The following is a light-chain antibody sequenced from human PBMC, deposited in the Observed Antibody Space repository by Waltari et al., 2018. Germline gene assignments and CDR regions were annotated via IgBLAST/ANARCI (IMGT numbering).Light chain of an antibody. CDR3: TSDTSRHTLV. V-gene: IGLV2-14*01. J-gene: IGLJ1*01. Sequence: QSALTQPASVSGSPGQSITISCTGSSLDVGGYDFVCWYRKHLGKSPKVMIFDVNNRTSGVSGPFSGSKSGSTASLTISGLQDEDEGDYYCTSDTSRHTLVFGGGTKVTVL. CDR2: DVN. CDR1: SLDVGGYDF.